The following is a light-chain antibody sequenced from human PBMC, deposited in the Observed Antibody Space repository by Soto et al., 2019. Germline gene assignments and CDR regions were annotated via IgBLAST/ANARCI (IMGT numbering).Light chain of an antibody. CDR2: SNN. CDR1: SSNIGSNL. V-gene: IGLV1-44*01. CDR3: ATWDDSLMVEV. J-gene: IGLJ2*01. Sequence: QSVLTQPPSASGTPGQRVTISCSGSSSNIGSNLVNWYQQFPGTDPKLLIYSNNQRPSGVPDRITGAKSGTSASLAISGLQSDDEADDYCATWDDSLMVEVLGGGTKLTVL.